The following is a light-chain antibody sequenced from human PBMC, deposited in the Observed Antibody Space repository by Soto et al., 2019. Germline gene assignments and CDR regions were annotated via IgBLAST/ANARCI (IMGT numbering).Light chain of an antibody. CDR2: GAS. J-gene: IGKJ1*01. V-gene: IGKV3-20*01. CDR3: QQYNSYFLT. Sequence: EIVLTQPPGTLSLSPGERATLSCRASQSVSSSYLAWYQQKPGQAPRLLIYGASSRATGIPDRFSGSGSGTDFTLTISSLQPDDFATYYCQQYNSYFLTFGQGTKVDIK. CDR1: QSVSSSY.